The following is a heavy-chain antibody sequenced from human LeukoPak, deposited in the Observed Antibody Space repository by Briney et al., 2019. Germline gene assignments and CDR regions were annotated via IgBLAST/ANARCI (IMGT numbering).Heavy chain of an antibody. V-gene: IGHV3-23*01. J-gene: IGHJ3*02. Sequence: GGSLRLSCAASGFTFSSYAMSWVRQPPGKGLEWVSGISGSGGTTYYADSVKGRFTISRDDSKNTLYLQMNSLRAEDTAVYYCANRGNNYGLDAFDIWGQGTMVTVSS. CDR2: ISGSGGTT. CDR1: GFTFSSYA. CDR3: ANRGNNYGLDAFDI. D-gene: IGHD5-18*01.